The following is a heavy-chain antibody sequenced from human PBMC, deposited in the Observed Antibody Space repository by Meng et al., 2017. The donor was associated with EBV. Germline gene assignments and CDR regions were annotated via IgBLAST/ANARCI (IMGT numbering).Heavy chain of an antibody. CDR2: MNPNSGNT. J-gene: IGHJ5*02. Sequence: VRLVQCGAEVMTPGAQVKVYCNASXXTLTSYYITXXRQATGQGLEWMGWMNPNSGNTGYAQKFQGRVTMTRNTSISTAYMELSSLRSEDTAVYYCARGRGVYCSGGSCYPGWFDPWGQGTLVTVSS. CDR1: XXTLTSYY. CDR3: ARGRGVYCSGGSCYPGWFDP. V-gene: IGHV1-8*01. D-gene: IGHD2-15*01.